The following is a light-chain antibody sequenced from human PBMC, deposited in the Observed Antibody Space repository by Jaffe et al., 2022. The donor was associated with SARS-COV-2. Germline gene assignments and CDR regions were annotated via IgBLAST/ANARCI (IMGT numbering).Light chain of an antibody. CDR3: QVWDTSSDSWV. CDR1: NIGSKS. J-gene: IGLJ3*02. V-gene: IGLV3-21*04. CDR2: YDS. Sequence: SYVLTQPPSVSVAPGMTARITCGGNNIGSKSVHWYQQRPGQAPVLVIYYDSDRPSGIPERFSGSNSGNTATLTISRIEAGDEADYYCQVWDTSSDSWVFGGGTKLTVL.